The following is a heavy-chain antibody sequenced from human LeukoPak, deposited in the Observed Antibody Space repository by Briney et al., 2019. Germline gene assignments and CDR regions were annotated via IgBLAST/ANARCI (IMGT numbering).Heavy chain of an antibody. J-gene: IGHJ5*02. CDR3: ARERLVGAWFDP. CDR1: GFTFRSHW. CDR2: INSDGSST. V-gene: IGHV3-74*01. Sequence: GGSLRLSCAASGFTFRSHWMHWVRRAPGKGLVWVSRINSDGSSTSYADSVKGRFTISRDNAKNTLYLQMNSLRAEDTAVYYCARERLVGAWFDPWGQGTLVTVSS. D-gene: IGHD1-26*01.